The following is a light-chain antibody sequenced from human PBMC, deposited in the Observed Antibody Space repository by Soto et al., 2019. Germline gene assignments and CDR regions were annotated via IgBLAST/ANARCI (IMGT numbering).Light chain of an antibody. V-gene: IGLV6-57*03. CDR2: EDN. J-gene: IGLJ2*01. CDR1: SGSIASNY. Sequence: NFMLTQPHSVSESPGKTVTISCTRSSGSIASNYVQWYQQRPGSAPTTVIYEDNQRPSGVPDRFSGSIDSSSNSASLTISGLKTEDEADYCCQSYDSSTCVVFGGGTKLTVL. CDR3: QSYDSSTCVV.